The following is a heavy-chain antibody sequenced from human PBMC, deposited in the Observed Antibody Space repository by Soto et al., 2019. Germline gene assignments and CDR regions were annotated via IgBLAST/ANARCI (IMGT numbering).Heavy chain of an antibody. CDR3: ARDSGDGYDFNGMDV. CDR1: GFTVSSNY. Sequence: GGSLRLSCAASGFTVSSNYMSWVRQAPGKGLEWVSVIYSGGSTYYADSVKGRFTISRDNSKNTLYLQMNSLRAEDTAVYYCARDSGDGYDFNGMDVWGQGTTVTVSS. D-gene: IGHD5-12*01. CDR2: IYSGGST. J-gene: IGHJ6*02. V-gene: IGHV3-53*01.